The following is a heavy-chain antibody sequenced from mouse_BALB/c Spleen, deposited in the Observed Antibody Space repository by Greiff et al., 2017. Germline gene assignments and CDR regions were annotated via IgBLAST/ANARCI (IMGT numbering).Heavy chain of an antibody. J-gene: IGHJ4*01. V-gene: IGHV14-3*02. CDR1: GFNIKDTY. Sequence: EVQVVESGAELVKPGASVKLSCTASGFNIKDTYMHWVKQRPEQGLEWIGRIDPANGNTKYDPKFQGKATITADTSSNTAYLQLSSLTSEDTAVYYCARSEGYAMDYWGQGTSVTVSS. CDR3: ARSEGYAMDY. CDR2: IDPANGNT.